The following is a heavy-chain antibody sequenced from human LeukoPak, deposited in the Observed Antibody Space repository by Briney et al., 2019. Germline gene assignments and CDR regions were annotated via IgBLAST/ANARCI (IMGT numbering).Heavy chain of an antibody. D-gene: IGHD3-22*01. CDR1: GYTFTSYD. CDR3: ARAYYDSSGYYYSLYYMDV. J-gene: IGHJ6*03. CDR2: MNPNSGNT. V-gene: IGHV1-8*01. Sequence: ASVKVSCKASGYTFTSYDINWVRQATGQGLEWMGWMNPNSGNTGYAQKFQGRVTMTRNTSISTAYMELSSLRSEDTAVYYCARAYYDSSGYYYSLYYMDVWGKGTTVTVSS.